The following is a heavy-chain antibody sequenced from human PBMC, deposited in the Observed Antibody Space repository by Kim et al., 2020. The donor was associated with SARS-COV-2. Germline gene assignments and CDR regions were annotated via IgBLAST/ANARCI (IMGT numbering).Heavy chain of an antibody. D-gene: IGHD6-6*01. CDR2: ISNTGDT. Sequence: SETLSLTCTVSGGFVSSSNYYWGWMRQPPGKGLDWIGNISNTGDTFYNPSLKSRVTISVDTSKKHLSLKLSSLTAADTAVYYCARLEYSSSSRLFDPWGQGTLVNVAS. J-gene: IGHJ5*02. V-gene: IGHV4-39*02. CDR1: GGFVSSSNYY. CDR3: ARLEYSSSSRLFDP.